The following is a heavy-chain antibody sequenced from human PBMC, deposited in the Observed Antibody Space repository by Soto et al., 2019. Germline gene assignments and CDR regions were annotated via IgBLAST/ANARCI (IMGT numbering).Heavy chain of an antibody. J-gene: IGHJ6*02. CDR1: GYTFTSYV. CDR3: ARLGLGSAHYYNGMDV. V-gene: IGHV1-18*01. Sequence: QVQLVQSGAEVKKPGASVKVSCKASGYTFTSYVVSWVRQAPGQGLEWMGWISGFNGNTNYAQKVQGRVTMTTDTSTTTAYMELRSLRSDDTGVYYCARLGLGSAHYYNGMDVWGQGTTVIVSS. D-gene: IGHD1-1*01. CDR2: ISGFNGNT.